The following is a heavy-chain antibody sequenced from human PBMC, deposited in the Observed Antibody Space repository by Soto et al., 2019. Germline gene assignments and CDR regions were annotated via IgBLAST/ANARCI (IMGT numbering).Heavy chain of an antibody. CDR2: INPYSGGA. CDR1: GYTFTGYF. Sequence: ASVKVSCKASGYTFTGYFMQWVRQAPGQGLEWMGWINPYSGGADYAQSFQGRVTMTRDTSISTVYMELSRLRFDDTAVYYCARVIRGAYYNSPLDTWGQGTAVTSPQ. J-gene: IGHJ5*02. CDR3: ARVIRGAYYNSPLDT. V-gene: IGHV1-2*02. D-gene: IGHD3-10*01.